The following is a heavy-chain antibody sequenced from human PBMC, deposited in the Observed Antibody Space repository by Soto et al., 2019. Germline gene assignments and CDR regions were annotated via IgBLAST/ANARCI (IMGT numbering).Heavy chain of an antibody. V-gene: IGHV3-33*01. CDR1: GFTFSSLG. CDR2: IWYDGSDK. J-gene: IGHJ6*02. D-gene: IGHD3-10*01. Sequence: QVQLVESGGGVVQPGRSLRLSCAASGFTFSSLGMHWVRQAPGKGLEWVSVIWYDGSDKYYVDSVKGRFTVSRDNSKNTLYLQRNSLRAEDTAVYYCARASYSYASGGENGMDVWGQGTTVTVSS. CDR3: ARASYSYASGGENGMDV.